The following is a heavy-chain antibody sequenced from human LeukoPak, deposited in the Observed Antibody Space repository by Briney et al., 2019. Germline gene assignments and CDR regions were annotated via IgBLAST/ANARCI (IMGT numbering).Heavy chain of an antibody. Sequence: SETLSLTCTVSGGSISSHYWSRIRQPPGKGLEWIGSIYYSGSTNYNPSLKSRVTISIDTSKNQFSLKLSSVTAADTAVYYCARLVYGDYVDWYFDFWGRGTLVTVSS. CDR2: IYYSGST. V-gene: IGHV4-59*11. J-gene: IGHJ2*01. D-gene: IGHD4-17*01. CDR3: ARLVYGDYVDWYFDF. CDR1: GGSISSHY.